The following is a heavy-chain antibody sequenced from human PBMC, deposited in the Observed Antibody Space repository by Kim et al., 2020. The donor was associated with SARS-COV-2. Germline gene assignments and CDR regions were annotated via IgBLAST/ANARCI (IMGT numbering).Heavy chain of an antibody. Sequence: TDGGTTDYAAPVKGRFTISRDDSKNTLYLQMNSLKTEDTAVYYCTVPFDYWGQGTLVTVSS. CDR2: TDGGTT. CDR3: TVPFDY. V-gene: IGHV3-15*01. J-gene: IGHJ4*02.